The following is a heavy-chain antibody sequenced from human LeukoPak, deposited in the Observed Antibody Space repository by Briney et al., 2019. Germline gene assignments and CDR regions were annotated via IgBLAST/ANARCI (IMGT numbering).Heavy chain of an antibody. D-gene: IGHD2-15*01. CDR3: ARSLGSGAA. Sequence: GGSLRLSCAASGFTFSNYEMNWVHQAPGKGLEWVSYISSSGSAIYYTDSVKGRFTISRDNAKNSLYLQMNSLRAEDTAVYYCARSLGSGAAWGQGTLVTVSS. CDR2: ISSSGSAI. V-gene: IGHV3-48*03. J-gene: IGHJ4*02. CDR1: GFTFSNYE.